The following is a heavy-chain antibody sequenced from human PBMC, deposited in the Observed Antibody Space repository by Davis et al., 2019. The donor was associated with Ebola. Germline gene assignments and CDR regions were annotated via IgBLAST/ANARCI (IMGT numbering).Heavy chain of an antibody. CDR2: ISAYNGNT. Sequence: ASVQVSCKASSYTFTSYGISWVRQAPGQGLEWMGWISAYNGNTNYAQKLQGRVTMTTDTSRSTAYMELRSLRSDDTAVYYCAREAGATTRIYDSWGQGTLVIVSS. J-gene: IGHJ5*01. D-gene: IGHD1-26*01. V-gene: IGHV1-18*01. CDR3: AREAGATTRIYDS. CDR1: SYTFTSYG.